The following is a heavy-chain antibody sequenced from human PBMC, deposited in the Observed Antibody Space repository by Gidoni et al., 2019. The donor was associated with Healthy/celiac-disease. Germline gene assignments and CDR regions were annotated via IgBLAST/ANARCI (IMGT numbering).Heavy chain of an antibody. Sequence: EVQLVESGGGLVKPGGSLSLSCAASGFTFSSYSMNWVRQAPGKGLECVSSISSSSSYIYYADSVKGRFTISRDNAKNSLYLQMNSLRAEDTAVYYCARADSSSPYWYFDLWGRGTLVTVSS. CDR3: ARADSSSPYWYFDL. CDR1: GFTFSSYS. CDR2: ISSSSSYI. D-gene: IGHD6-13*01. V-gene: IGHV3-21*01. J-gene: IGHJ2*01.